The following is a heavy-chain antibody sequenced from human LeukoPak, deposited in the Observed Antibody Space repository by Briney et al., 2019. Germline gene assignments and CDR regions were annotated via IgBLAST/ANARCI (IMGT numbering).Heavy chain of an antibody. J-gene: IGHJ3*02. CDR2: VYYSGST. D-gene: IGHD3-22*01. CDR3: AREKTAYYYDSSGFSEGAFDI. V-gene: IGHV4-31*03. CDR1: GGSISSGGEY. Sequence: SQTLSLTCTLSGGSISSGGEYWSWIRQPPGKGLEWIGYVYYSGSTYYNPSLKSRVTISVDTSENQFSLKLSSVTAADTAVYYCAREKTAYYYDSSGFSEGAFDIWGQGTMVTVSS.